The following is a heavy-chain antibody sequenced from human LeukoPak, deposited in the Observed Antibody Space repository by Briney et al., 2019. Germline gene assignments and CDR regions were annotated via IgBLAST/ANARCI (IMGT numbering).Heavy chain of an antibody. CDR2: MNPNSGNT. J-gene: IGHJ6*03. D-gene: IGHD3-3*01. CDR1: GYTFTSYD. V-gene: IGHV1-8*03. CDR3: AREPLLRFLEWLGYMDV. Sequence: GASVKVSCKASGYTFTSYDINWVRQATGQGLEWMGWMNPNSGNTGYAQKFQGRVTITRNTSISTAYMELSSLRSDDTAVYYCAREPLLRFLEWLGYMDVWGKGTTVTVSS.